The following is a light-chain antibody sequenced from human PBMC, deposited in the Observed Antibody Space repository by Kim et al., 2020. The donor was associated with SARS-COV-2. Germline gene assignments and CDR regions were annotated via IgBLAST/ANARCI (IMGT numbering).Light chain of an antibody. V-gene: IGKV1-39*01. Sequence: ASVGDRVTITCRASQSISSYLNWYQQKPGKAPKLLIYAASSLQSGVPSRFSGSRSGTDFTLTISSLQPEDFATYYCQQSYSTPPYTFGQETKLEI. CDR2: AAS. CDR1: QSISSY. J-gene: IGKJ2*01. CDR3: QQSYSTPPYT.